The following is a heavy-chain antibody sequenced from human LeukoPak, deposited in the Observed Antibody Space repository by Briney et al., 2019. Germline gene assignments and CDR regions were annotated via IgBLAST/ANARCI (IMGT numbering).Heavy chain of an antibody. J-gene: IGHJ3*02. CDR3: ARGFQGYDSSGYYFDAFDI. Sequence: GASVKVSCKASGYTFTSYGISWVRQAPGQGLEWMGWISAYNGNTNYAQKLQGRVTMTTDTSTSTAYMELRSLRSGDTAVYYCARGFQGYDSSGYYFDAFDIWGQGTMVTVSS. D-gene: IGHD3-22*01. V-gene: IGHV1-18*01. CDR2: ISAYNGNT. CDR1: GYTFTSYG.